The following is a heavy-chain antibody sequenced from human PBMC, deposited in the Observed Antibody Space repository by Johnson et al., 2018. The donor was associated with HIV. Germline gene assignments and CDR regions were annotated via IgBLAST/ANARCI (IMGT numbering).Heavy chain of an antibody. CDR2: INQDGSEE. V-gene: IGHV3-7*03. Sequence: VQLVESGGGVERPGGSLRLSCVASGFTFDDYGMSWVRQPPGKGLEWVANINQDGSEEYYVDSVKGRFTISRDNAKNSLYLQMNSLRAEDTALYYCARATRSSSSGRHDAFDIWGQGTMVTVSS. J-gene: IGHJ3*02. D-gene: IGHD6-6*01. CDR3: ARATRSSSSGRHDAFDI. CDR1: GFTFDDYG.